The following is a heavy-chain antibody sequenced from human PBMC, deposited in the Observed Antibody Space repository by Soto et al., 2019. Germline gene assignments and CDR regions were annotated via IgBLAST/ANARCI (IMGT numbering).Heavy chain of an antibody. CDR3: ASQRGGGGY. D-gene: IGHD6-25*01. CDR2: IYSGGYT. CDR1: GFTVSNNY. J-gene: IGHJ4*02. Sequence: EVQLVESGGGLIQPGGSLRLSCAVSGFTVSNNYMSWVRQAPGKGLEGVSVIYSGGYTAYGDSVKGRFTISRDNSKNTLYLKRNSRGAPPAAVVYGASQRGGGGYWGQGTLVTVSS. V-gene: IGHV3-53*01.